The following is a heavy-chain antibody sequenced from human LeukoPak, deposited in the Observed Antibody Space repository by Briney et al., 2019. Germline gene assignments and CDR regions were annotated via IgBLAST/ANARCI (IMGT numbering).Heavy chain of an antibody. CDR3: ARGRLRLHDAFDI. J-gene: IGHJ3*02. CDR2: ISAYNGNT. D-gene: IGHD5-12*01. V-gene: IGHV1-18*01. CDR1: GYTFTSYG. Sequence: ASVKVSCKASGYTFTSYGISWVRQAPGQGLGWMGWISAYNGNTNYAQKLQGRVTMTTDTSTSTAYMELRSPRSDDAAVYYCARGRLRLHDAFDIWGQGTMVTVSS.